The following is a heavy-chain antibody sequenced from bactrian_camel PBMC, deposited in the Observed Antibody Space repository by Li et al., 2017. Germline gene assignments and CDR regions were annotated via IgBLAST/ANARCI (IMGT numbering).Heavy chain of an antibody. D-gene: IGHD3*01. V-gene: IGHV3S53*01. CDR1: ADIFRRNC. CDR3: AADLSASHDCYSDLY. Sequence: VQLVESGGGSVQDGGSLRLSCAASADIFRRNCMGWFRQAPGKEREGVGTVNRYGSTTAYADSVRGRFTISQDNAKNTLYLQMNSLKPEDTAMYYCAADLSASHDCYSDLYWGQGTQVTVS. J-gene: IGHJ4*01. CDR2: VNRYGST.